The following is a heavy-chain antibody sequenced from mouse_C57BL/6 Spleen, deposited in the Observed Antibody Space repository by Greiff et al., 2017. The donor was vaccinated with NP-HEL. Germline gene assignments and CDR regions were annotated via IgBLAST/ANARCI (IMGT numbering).Heavy chain of an antibody. CDR1: GYTFTRYW. J-gene: IGHJ1*03. CDR2: IYPGSGST. V-gene: IGHV1-55*01. Sequence: VQLQQSGAELVKPGASVKMSCKASGYTFTRYWITWVKQRPGQGLEWIGDIYPGSGSTNYNEKFKSKATLTVDTSSSTAYMQLSILTSEDSAVYYCARSYYCSSFLWYFDVWGTGTTVTVSS. D-gene: IGHD1-1*01. CDR3: ARSYYCSSFLWYFDV.